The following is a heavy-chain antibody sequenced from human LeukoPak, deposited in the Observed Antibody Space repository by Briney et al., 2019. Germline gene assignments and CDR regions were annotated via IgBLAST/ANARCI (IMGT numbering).Heavy chain of an antibody. J-gene: IGHJ4*02. V-gene: IGHV3-30*04. CDR1: GFTFSSYA. CDR3: AKDSEVGYDSSALDY. CDR2: ISYVGSNK. D-gene: IGHD3-22*01. Sequence: GGSLRLSCAASGFTFSSYAMHWVRQAPGKGLEWVAVISYVGSNKYYADSVKGRFTISRDNSKNTLYLQMNSLRAEDTAVYYCAKDSEVGYDSSALDYWGQGTLVTVSS.